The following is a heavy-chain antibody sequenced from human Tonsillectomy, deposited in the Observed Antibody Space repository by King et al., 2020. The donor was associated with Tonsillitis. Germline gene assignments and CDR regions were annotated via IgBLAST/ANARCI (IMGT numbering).Heavy chain of an antibody. CDR2: IRHDGNLR. CDR3: VKENDACDV. CDR1: GFSLSRYN. Sequence: VQLVESGGGVVQPGGSLRLSCEVSGFSLSRYNMHWVRLAPGKGLEWVAFIRHDGNLRYHSDSVKGRFTISRDISKNSLNMQMSSLRSEDTAVYYCVKENDACDVWGQRTSVPVPS. V-gene: IGHV3-30*02. J-gene: IGHJ3*01.